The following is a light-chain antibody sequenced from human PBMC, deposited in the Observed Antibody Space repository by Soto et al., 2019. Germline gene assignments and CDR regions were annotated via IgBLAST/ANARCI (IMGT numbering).Light chain of an antibody. CDR2: GNT. CDR1: SSNIGAGYD. J-gene: IGLJ2*01. V-gene: IGLV1-40*01. CDR3: QSYDNRLSGLVP. Sequence: QAVVTQPPSVSGAPGQRVTISCTGSSSNIGAGYDVHWYRQLPGTAPKVLIYGNTNRPSGVPDRFSASKSDTSASLAITGLQADDEGDYYCQSYDNRLSGLVPFGGGTKLTVL.